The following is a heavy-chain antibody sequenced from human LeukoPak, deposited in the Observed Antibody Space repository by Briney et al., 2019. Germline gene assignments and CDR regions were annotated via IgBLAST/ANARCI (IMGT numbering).Heavy chain of an antibody. CDR2: IIPIFGTA. Sequence: SVKVSCKASGGTFSSYAISWVRQAPGQGLEWMGGIIPIFGTANYAQKFQGRVTITTDESTSTAYMELSSLRSDDTAVYYCARAQGYCSSTSCYFAFDIWGQGTMVTVSP. J-gene: IGHJ3*02. CDR1: GGTFSSYA. V-gene: IGHV1-69*05. D-gene: IGHD2-2*01. CDR3: ARAQGYCSSTSCYFAFDI.